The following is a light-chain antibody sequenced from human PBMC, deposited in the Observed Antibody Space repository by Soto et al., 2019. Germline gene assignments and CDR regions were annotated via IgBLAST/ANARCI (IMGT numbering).Light chain of an antibody. CDR2: DAS. J-gene: IGKJ4*01. CDR1: QSVSSY. CDR3: EQRSNWPLT. V-gene: IGKV3-11*01. Sequence: EIVLTQSPATLSLSPGERATLSCRASQSVSSYLAWYHQKPGQAPRLLIYDASNSATGIPARFSGSGSGTDFTLTISSLEPEDFAVYYCEQRSNWPLTFGGETKVEIK.